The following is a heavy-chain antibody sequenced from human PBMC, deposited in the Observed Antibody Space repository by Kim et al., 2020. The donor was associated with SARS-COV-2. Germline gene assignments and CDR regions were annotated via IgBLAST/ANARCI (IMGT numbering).Heavy chain of an antibody. CDR1: GFPFSDYV. D-gene: IGHD2-15*01. CDR2: MSTGGGIE. CDR3: ARDPVAGDPDYFDF. V-gene: IGHV3-30*09. Sequence: GGSLRLSCAVSGFPFSDYVLHWVRQAPGKGLEWVAVMSTGGGIEIYPDSVKGRFAISRDNSKNTLYLQMNNLRPDDTAVYYCARDPVAGDPDYFDFWGQGTLVVVS. J-gene: IGHJ4*02.